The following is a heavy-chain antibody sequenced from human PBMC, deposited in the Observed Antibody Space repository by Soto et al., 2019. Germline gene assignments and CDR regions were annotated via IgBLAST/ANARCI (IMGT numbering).Heavy chain of an antibody. J-gene: IGHJ5*02. CDR2: IDPSDSYT. V-gene: IGHV5-10-1*01. CDR3: ARQDRYSTNGVCYTEWFDP. Sequence: GESLKISCNGSGYSFTNYWINWVRQMPGKGLEWMGRIDPSDSYTNYSPSFQGHVTISADKSISTAYLQWSSLKASDTAMYYCARQDRYSTNGVCYTEWFDPWGQGTLVNVSS. CDR1: GYSFTNYW. D-gene: IGHD2-8*01.